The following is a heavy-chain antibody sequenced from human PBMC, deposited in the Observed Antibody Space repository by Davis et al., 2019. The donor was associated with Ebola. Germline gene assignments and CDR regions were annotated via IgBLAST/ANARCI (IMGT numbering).Heavy chain of an antibody. V-gene: IGHV3-48*02. D-gene: IGHD6-19*01. CDR1: GFTFSSYS. CDR3: ARDLLSIAVAGFDP. J-gene: IGHJ5*02. CDR2: ISSSSSTI. Sequence: GGSLRLSCAASGFTFSSYSMNWVRQAPGKGLEWVSYISSSSSTIYYADSVKGRFTISRDNAKNSLYLQMNSLRDEDTAVYYCARDLLSIAVAGFDPWGQGTLVTVSS.